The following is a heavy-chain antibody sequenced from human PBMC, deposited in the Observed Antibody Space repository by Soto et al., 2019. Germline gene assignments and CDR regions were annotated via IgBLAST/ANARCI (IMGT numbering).Heavy chain of an antibody. Sequence: ASVKVSCKVSGYTLTELSMHWVREAPGKGLEWMGGFDPEDGETIYAQKFQGRVTMTEDTSTDTAYMELSSLRSEDTAVYYCATAFYDSSGQGAFDIWGQGTMVTV. V-gene: IGHV1-24*01. J-gene: IGHJ3*02. CDR3: ATAFYDSSGQGAFDI. CDR2: FDPEDGET. D-gene: IGHD3-22*01. CDR1: GYTLTELS.